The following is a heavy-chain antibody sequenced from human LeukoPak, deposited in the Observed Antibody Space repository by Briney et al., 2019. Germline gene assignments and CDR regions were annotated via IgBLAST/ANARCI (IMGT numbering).Heavy chain of an antibody. CDR2: IYSGGST. CDR3: ARGGSYFDISGYYFY. D-gene: IGHD3-22*01. J-gene: IGHJ4*02. CDR1: GFTVGSNT. Sequence: GGSLRLSCAPSGFTVGSNTMGWVRQAPRKGLEWVSIIYSGGSTSYADSVKGRFTISRDNSKNTLYLQMNSLRAEDTAVYYCARGGSYFDISGYYFYWGQGTLVTVSS. V-gene: IGHV3-66*01.